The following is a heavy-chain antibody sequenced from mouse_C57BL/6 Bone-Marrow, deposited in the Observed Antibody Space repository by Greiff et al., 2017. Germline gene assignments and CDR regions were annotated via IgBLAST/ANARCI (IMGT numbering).Heavy chain of an antibody. J-gene: IGHJ4*01. CDR2: IYPGGGYT. Sequence: VQLQQSGPELVKPGASVKMSCKASGYTFTNYWIGWAKQRPGHGLEWIGDIYPGGGYTNYNEKFKGKATLTADKSSSTAYMQFSSLTSEDSAIYYCARGDYDYDYYAMDYWGQGTSVTVSS. CDR1: GYTFTNYW. V-gene: IGHV1-63*01. D-gene: IGHD2-4*01. CDR3: ARGDYDYDYYAMDY.